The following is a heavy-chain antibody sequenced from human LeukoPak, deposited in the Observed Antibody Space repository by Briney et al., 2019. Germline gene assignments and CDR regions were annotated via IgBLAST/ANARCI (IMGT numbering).Heavy chain of an antibody. J-gene: IGHJ4*02. D-gene: IGHD4-17*01. V-gene: IGHV1-69*05. CDR3: ARGGFHDDYGDYPFDY. Sequence: SVKVSCKASGGTFSSYAISWVRQAPGQGLEWMGRIIPIFGTANYAQKFQGRVTITTDESTSTAYMELSSLRSEDTAVYYCARGGFHDDYGDYPFDYWGQGTLVTVSS. CDR2: IIPIFGTA. CDR1: GGTFSSYA.